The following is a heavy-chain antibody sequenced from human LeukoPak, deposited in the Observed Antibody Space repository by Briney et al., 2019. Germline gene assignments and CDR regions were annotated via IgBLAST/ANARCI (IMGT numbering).Heavy chain of an antibody. J-gene: IGHJ6*03. V-gene: IGHV3-23*01. CDR1: GFTFSSFG. D-gene: IGHD3-10*01. Sequence: GWSLRLSCGASGFTFSSFGMSWVRQAPGKGLEWVSTISGSGDSTYYADSVKGRFTISRDNSKNTLYLQMNSLRAEDTAVYYCAKGGAISSKSITMVRGARRYYYYMDVWGKGTTVTISS. CDR2: ISGSGDST. CDR3: AKGGAISSKSITMVRGARRYYYYMDV.